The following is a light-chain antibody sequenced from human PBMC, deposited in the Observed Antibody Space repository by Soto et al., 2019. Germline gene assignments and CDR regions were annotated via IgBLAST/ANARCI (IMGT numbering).Light chain of an antibody. Sequence: EIVLTQSPGTLSLSPGERATLCCRASQSVSSTYIAWYQQKFGQAPRLLIYGASSRAAGIPDRFSGSGSGTDFTLTISRLEPEDFAVYYCQKYGGSPRKFGQGNKVDIK. CDR1: QSVSSTY. V-gene: IGKV3-20*01. CDR3: QKYGGSPRK. J-gene: IGKJ1*01. CDR2: GAS.